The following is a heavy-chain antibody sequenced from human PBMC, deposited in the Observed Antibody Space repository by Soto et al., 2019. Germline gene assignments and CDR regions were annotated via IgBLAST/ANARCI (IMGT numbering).Heavy chain of an antibody. D-gene: IGHD2-15*01. V-gene: IGHV5-10-1*01. J-gene: IGHJ3*02. CDR1: GYSFTSYW. Sequence: PGESLKISCKGSGYSFTSYWISWVRQMPGKGLEWMGRIDPSDSYTNYSPSFQGHVTISADKSISTAYLQWSSLKASDTAMYYCARPGYCSGGSCPNDAFDIWGQGTIVTVSS. CDR3: ARPGYCSGGSCPNDAFDI. CDR2: IDPSDSYT.